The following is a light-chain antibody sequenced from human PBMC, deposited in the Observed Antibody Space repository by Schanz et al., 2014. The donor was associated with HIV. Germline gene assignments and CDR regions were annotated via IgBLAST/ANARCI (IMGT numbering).Light chain of an antibody. V-gene: IGLV2-14*03. CDR3: TSYTTTRTVA. J-gene: IGLJ2*01. CDR1: SSDVGGYNY. CDR2: DVS. Sequence: QSALTQPASVSGSPGQSITISCTGTSSDVGGYNYVSWYQQHPGKAPKLMIYDVSNRPSGVSNRFSGSKSANTASLTISGLQADDEGDYYCTSYTTTRTVAFGGGTKVTVL.